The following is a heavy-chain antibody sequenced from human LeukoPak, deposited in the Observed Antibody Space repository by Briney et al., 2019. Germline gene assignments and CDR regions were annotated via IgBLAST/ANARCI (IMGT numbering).Heavy chain of an antibody. CDR2: ISYDGSNK. CDR3: AKSYDFWSSYYH. V-gene: IGHV3-30-3*01. J-gene: IGHJ5*02. D-gene: IGHD3-3*01. Sequence: PGGSLRLSCAASGFTFSSYAMHWVRQAPGKGLEWVAVISYDGSNKYYADSVKGRFTISRDNSKNTLYLQMNSLRAEDTAVYYCAKSYDFWSSYYHWGQGTLVTVSS. CDR1: GFTFSSYA.